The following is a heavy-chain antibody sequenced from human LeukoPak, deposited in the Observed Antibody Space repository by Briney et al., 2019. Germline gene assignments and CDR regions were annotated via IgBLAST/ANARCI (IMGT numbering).Heavy chain of an antibody. D-gene: IGHD3-3*01. Sequence: GGSLRLSCAASGFTFSSYSMNWVRQAPGKGLEWVSSISSSSSYIYYADSVKGRFTISRDNAKNSLYLQMNSLRAEDTAVYYCARGNTIFGVVIDAFDIWGQGTMVTVSS. J-gene: IGHJ3*02. CDR2: ISSSSSYI. V-gene: IGHV3-21*01. CDR3: ARGNTIFGVVIDAFDI. CDR1: GFTFSSYS.